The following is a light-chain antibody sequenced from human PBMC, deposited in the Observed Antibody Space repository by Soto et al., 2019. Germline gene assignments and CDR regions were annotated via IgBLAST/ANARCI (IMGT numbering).Light chain of an antibody. V-gene: IGKV1-5*01. CDR2: HAS. J-gene: IGKJ1*01. CDR1: QSISSW. Sequence: DIQMTQSPSTLSASLGDRVTITCRASQSISSWLAWYQQKPGTAPKVLIYHASNLQSGVPSRFSGSGSGTEFTLTISSLQPDDFATYYCQQYNSYSFGQGTKVDI. CDR3: QQYNSYS.